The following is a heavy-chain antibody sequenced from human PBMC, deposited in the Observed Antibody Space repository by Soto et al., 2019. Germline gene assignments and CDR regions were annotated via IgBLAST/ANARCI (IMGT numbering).Heavy chain of an antibody. CDR3: VRGQFSAFDC. CDR2: TYYRSKWNS. CDR1: GDSVSRTSVA. Sequence: SQTLSLTCAISGDSVSRTSVAWNWIRQSPSRGLEWLGRTYYRSKWNSDYAVSVRGRITINPDTSKSRFSLQLNSVTPEDTAVYYCVRGQFSAFDCWGQGTLVPVSS. V-gene: IGHV6-1*01. J-gene: IGHJ4*02.